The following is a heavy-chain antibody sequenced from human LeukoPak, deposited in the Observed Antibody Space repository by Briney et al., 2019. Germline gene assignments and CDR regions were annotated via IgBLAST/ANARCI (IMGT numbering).Heavy chain of an antibody. CDR1: GYTFSGYY. J-gene: IGHJ3*02. V-gene: IGHV1-2*02. CDR2: INPNSGGT. Sequence: ASVKVSCKASGYTFSGYYMHWVRQAPGQGLEWMGWINPNSGGTNYAQKLQGRVTMTTDTSTSTAYMELRSLRSDDTAVYYCARDLLWFGELGAFDIWGQGTMVTVSS. D-gene: IGHD3-10*01. CDR3: ARDLLWFGELGAFDI.